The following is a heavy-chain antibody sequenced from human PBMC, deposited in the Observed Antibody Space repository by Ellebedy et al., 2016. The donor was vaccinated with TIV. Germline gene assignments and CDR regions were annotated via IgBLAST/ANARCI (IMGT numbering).Heavy chain of an antibody. V-gene: IGHV3-21*01. CDR1: GFTFSTYS. Sequence: GESLKISCAGSGFTFSTYSINWVRQAPGKGLEWVSSISSTSSYIYYADSVKGRFTISRDNAKNSMYLQMKSLRAEDTAVYYCAREYYGLDYWGQGTLVTVSS. CDR3: AREYYGLDY. D-gene: IGHD3-3*01. J-gene: IGHJ4*02. CDR2: ISSTSSYI.